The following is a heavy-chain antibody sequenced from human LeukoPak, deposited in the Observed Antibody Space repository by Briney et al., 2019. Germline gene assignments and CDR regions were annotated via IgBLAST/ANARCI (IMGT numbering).Heavy chain of an antibody. Sequence: GASVKVSCKASGYTFTSYYIHWVRQAPGQGLAWMGVINPSGGSTTYAQNFQGRVTMTNDTSTSTVYMELSSLRSEDTAVYYCARDRASGSYQVSFCYDLDVWGLGTTVTVSS. V-gene: IGHV1-46*01. CDR3: ARDRASGSYQVSFCYDLDV. CDR1: GYTFTSYY. J-gene: IGHJ6*02. D-gene: IGHD3-10*01. CDR2: INPSGGST.